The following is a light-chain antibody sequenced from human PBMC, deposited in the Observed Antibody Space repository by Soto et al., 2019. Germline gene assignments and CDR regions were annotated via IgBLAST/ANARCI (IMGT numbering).Light chain of an antibody. V-gene: IGKV3-11*01. J-gene: IGKJ5*01. CDR1: PSVTNF. CDR3: QQRNIWPPVT. Sequence: EIVLTQSPATLSLYPGERATLSCRASPSVTNFLAWYQQKPGQAPRLLIYGAFNRATGIPARFSGSGSGTDFTLTISSLEPEDSAIYYCQQRNIWPPVTFGQGTRLEI. CDR2: GAF.